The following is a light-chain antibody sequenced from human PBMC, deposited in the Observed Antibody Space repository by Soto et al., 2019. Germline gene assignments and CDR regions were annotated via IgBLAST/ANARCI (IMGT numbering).Light chain of an antibody. J-gene: IGKJ4*01. Sequence: EIVLTQSPATLSLSPGEGATLSCRASQSVSTYLAWYRQKPGQAPRLLISEASKRATGIPARISGSGSGTDFTLTISNLEPEEFAVYYCQQRSNWPLTFGGGTKVEIK. CDR3: QQRSNWPLT. CDR1: QSVSTY. CDR2: EAS. V-gene: IGKV3-11*01.